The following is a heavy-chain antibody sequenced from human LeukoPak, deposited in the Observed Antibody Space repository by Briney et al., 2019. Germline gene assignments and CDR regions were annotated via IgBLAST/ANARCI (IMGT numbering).Heavy chain of an antibody. CDR3: TGDLSPAHF. V-gene: IGHV3-33*01. CDR1: GFTFSSYG. J-gene: IGHJ4*02. CDR2: IWYDGSNK. Sequence: GGSLRLSCAASGFTFSSYGMHWVRQAPGKGLEWVAVIWYDGSNKYYADSVKGRFTISRDNAKNTLYLQMNSLRAEDTAVYYCTGDLSPAHFWGQGTLVTVSS. D-gene: IGHD2/OR15-2a*01.